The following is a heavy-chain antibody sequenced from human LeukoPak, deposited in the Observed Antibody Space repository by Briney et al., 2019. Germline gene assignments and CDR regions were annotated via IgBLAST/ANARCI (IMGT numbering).Heavy chain of an antibody. CDR1: GGSVSSGSYY. CDR2: IYYSGST. CDR3: ASSSSGSGSPFDY. Sequence: SETLSLTCTVSGGSVSSGSYYWSWIRQPPGKGLEWIGYIYYSGSTNYNPSLKSRVTISVDTSKNQFSLKLSSVTAADTAVYYCASSSSGSGSPFDYWGQGTLVTVSS. V-gene: IGHV4-61*01. J-gene: IGHJ4*02. D-gene: IGHD3-10*01.